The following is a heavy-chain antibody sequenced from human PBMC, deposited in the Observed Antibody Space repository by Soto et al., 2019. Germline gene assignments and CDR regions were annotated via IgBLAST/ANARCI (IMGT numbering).Heavy chain of an antibody. CDR3: ARVENSSNYEVLDL. Sequence: EVQLVESGGGSVKPGESLRLSCAASGFRLSAYWVDWVRQAPGKGLEGVGNISPEGNQRYYMGSMKSRFTISRDNAKNSLYMQIASLRAEYSCVTYWARVENSSNYEVLDLWGRGTGVTVSS. V-gene: IGHV3-7*01. D-gene: IGHD4-4*01. J-gene: IGHJ3*01. CDR1: GFRLSAYW. CDR2: ISPEGNQR.